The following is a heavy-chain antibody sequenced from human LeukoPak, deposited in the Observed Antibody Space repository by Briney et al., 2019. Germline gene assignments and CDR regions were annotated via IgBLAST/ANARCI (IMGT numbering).Heavy chain of an antibody. V-gene: IGHV4-59*01. Sequence: SETLSLTCTVSGGSISSYYWSWIRQPPGKGLEWIGYIYYSGSTNYNPSLKSRVTISVDTSKNQFSLKLSSVTAADTAVYYCARGGDTAMDHSDFDYWGQGTLVTVSS. CDR3: ARGGDTAMDHSDFDY. CDR2: IYYSGST. CDR1: GGSISSYY. D-gene: IGHD5-18*01. J-gene: IGHJ4*02.